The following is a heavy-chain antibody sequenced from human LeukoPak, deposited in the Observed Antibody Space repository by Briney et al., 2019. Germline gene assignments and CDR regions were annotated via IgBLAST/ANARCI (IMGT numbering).Heavy chain of an antibody. V-gene: IGHV1-2*02. CDR2: INPKNGGT. CDR3: ARDGYGGNSFDY. CDR1: GYTFTSYG. Sequence: ASVKVSCKASGYTFTSYGISWVRQAPGQGLEWMGWINPKNGGTNYAQKFQGRVTMTRDTSINTAFMEQSRLNSDDTAVYFCARDGYGGNSFDYWGQGTLVTVSS. J-gene: IGHJ4*02. D-gene: IGHD4-23*01.